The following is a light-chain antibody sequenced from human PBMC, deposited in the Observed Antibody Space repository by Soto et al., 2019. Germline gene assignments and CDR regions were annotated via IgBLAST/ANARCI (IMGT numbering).Light chain of an antibody. CDR1: QSVSSH. J-gene: IGKJ5*01. CDR3: QHRSIWPVS. Sequence: EIVMTQSPATLSVSPGERATLSCRASQSVSSHLFWYQQKSGQAPRLLIYDAFNRATGIPARFSGSGSGTDFTLTISSLEPEDCGVYDCQHRSIWPVSFGQGTRLEIK. V-gene: IGKV3-11*01. CDR2: DAF.